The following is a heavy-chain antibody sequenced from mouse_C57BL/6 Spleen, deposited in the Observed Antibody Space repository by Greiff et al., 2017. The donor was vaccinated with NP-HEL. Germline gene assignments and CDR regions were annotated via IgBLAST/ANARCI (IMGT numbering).Heavy chain of an antibody. CDR1: GYTFTSYW. V-gene: IGHV1-50*01. Sequence: VQLQQPGAELVKPGASVKLSCKASGYTFTSYWMQWVKQRPGQGLEWIGEIDPSDSYTNYNQKFKGKATLTVDTASSTAYMQLSSLTSEDSAVYDWESVTTGGVLYYDDWGKGTTLTVAS. CDR3: ESVTTGGVLYYDD. J-gene: IGHJ2*01. D-gene: IGHD1-1*01. CDR2: IDPSDSYT.